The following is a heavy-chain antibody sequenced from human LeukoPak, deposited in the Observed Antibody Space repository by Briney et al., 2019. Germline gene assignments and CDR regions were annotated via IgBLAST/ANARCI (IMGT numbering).Heavy chain of an antibody. Sequence: SQTLSLTCTVSGGSISSGSYYWSWIRQPAGKGLEWIGRIYTSGSTNYNPSLKSRVTISVDTSKNQFSLKLSFVTAADTAVYYCARDQRSWYFDLWGRGTLVTVSS. V-gene: IGHV4-61*02. J-gene: IGHJ2*01. CDR3: ARDQRSWYFDL. CDR1: GGSISSGSYY. CDR2: IYTSGST.